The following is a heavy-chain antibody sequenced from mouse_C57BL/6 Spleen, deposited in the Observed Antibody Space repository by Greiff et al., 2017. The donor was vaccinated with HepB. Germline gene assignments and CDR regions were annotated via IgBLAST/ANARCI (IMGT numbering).Heavy chain of an antibody. CDR1: GYTFTDYE. J-gene: IGHJ2*01. CDR2: IDPETGGT. V-gene: IGHV1-15*01. CDR3: TREGSVDY. Sequence: QVHVKQSGAELVRPGASVTLSCKASGYTFTDYEMHWVKQTPVHGLEWIGAIDPETGGTAYNQKFKGKAILTADKSSSTAYMELRSLTSEDSAVYYCTREGSVDYWGQGTTLTVSS. D-gene: IGHD1-1*02.